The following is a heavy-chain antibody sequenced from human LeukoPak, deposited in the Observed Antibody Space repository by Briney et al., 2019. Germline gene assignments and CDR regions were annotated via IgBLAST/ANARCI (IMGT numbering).Heavy chain of an antibody. V-gene: IGHV4-59*08. CDR3: ASPKYTGAFDI. CDR2: IYYSGST. J-gene: IGHJ3*02. CDR1: GGSISSYY. D-gene: IGHD3-10*01. Sequence: SETLSLTCTVSGGSISSYYWSWIRQPPGKGLEWIGYIYYSGSTNYNPSLKSRVTISVDTSKNQSPLKLSSVTAADTAVYYCASPKYTGAFDIWGQGTMVTVSS.